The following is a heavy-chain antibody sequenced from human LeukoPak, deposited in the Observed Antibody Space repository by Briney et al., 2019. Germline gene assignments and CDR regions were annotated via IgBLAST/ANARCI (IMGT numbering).Heavy chain of an antibody. CDR2: IYRSGGA. CDR1: GASIDSHSW. CDR3: ACNRNFALDN. D-gene: IGHD1-14*01. Sequence: KPSGTLSLTCAVSGASIDSHSWWSWVRQPPGKGLEWIGEIYRSGGANYKPSLKSRVTMSVDTSKNHFSLKLTSVTAADTAVYYCACNRNFALDNWGQGTLVTVSS. V-gene: IGHV4-4*02. J-gene: IGHJ4*02.